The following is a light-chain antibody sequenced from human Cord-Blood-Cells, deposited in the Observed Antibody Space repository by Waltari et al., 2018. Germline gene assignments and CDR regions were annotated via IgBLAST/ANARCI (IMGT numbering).Light chain of an antibody. CDR2: LNSDGSH. CDR3: QTWGTGNWV. V-gene: IGLV4-69*01. Sequence: QLVLTQSPSASASLGASVKLTCTLSSGHSSYAIAWHQQQPEKGPRYLMKLNSDGSHSKGDGIPDRLSGSSSGAERYLTISSLQSEDEADYYCQTWGTGNWVFGGGTKLTVL. CDR1: SGHSSYA. J-gene: IGLJ3*02.